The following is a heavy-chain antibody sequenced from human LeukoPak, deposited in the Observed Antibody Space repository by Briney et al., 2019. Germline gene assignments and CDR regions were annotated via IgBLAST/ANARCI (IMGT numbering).Heavy chain of an antibody. V-gene: IGHV1-2*02. CDR3: ARKYYDILTGYSMDV. Sequence: ASVKVSCKASGYTFTGYYMHWVRQAPGQGLEWMGWINPNSGGTNYAQKFQGRVTMTRDTSISTAYMELSRLRSDDTAVYYCARKYYDILTGYSMDVWGKGTTVTISS. J-gene: IGHJ6*03. CDR1: GYTFTGYY. CDR2: INPNSGGT. D-gene: IGHD3-9*01.